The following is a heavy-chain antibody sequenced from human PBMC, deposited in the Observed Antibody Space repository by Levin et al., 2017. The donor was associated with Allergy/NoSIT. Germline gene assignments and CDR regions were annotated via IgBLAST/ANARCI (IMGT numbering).Heavy chain of an antibody. V-gene: IGHV4-30-2*01. CDR2: IYHSGST. Sequence: SETLSLTCAVSGGSISSGGYSWSWIRQPPGKGLEWIGYIYHSGSTYYNPSLKSRVTISVDRSKNQFSLKLSSVTAADTAVYYCARGYPDYGGNSFFDYWGQGTLVTVSS. D-gene: IGHD4-23*01. CDR1: GGSISSGGYS. CDR3: ARGYPDYGGNSFFDY. J-gene: IGHJ4*02.